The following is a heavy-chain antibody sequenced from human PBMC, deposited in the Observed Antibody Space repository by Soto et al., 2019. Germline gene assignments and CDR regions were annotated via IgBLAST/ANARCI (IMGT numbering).Heavy chain of an antibody. V-gene: IGHV1-69*12. D-gene: IGHD1-7*01. Sequence: QVQLVQSGAEVKKPGSSVKVSCKASGGTFSSYAISWVRQAPGQGLEWMGGIIPNFGTANYAQKFPGRVTITADESTSTAYMELSSLRSEDTAVYYCARDRRYNWNSDYSSSGMDVWGQGTTVTVSS. CDR1: GGTFSSYA. J-gene: IGHJ6*02. CDR3: ARDRRYNWNSDYSSSGMDV. CDR2: IIPNFGTA.